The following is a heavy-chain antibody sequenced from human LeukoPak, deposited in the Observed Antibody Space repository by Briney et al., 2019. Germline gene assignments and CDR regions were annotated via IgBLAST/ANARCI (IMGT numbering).Heavy chain of an antibody. CDR1: GFTFSSYT. Sequence: GGSLRLSCAASGFTFSSYTLNWVRQAPRKGLEWVSSISSSSSYIYYADSVKGRLTISRDNAKNSLYLQMNSLRAEDTAVYYCARYYCSSTSCYTPYYMDVWGKGTTVTVSS. J-gene: IGHJ6*03. D-gene: IGHD2-2*02. V-gene: IGHV3-21*01. CDR3: ARYYCSSTSCYTPYYMDV. CDR2: ISSSSSYI.